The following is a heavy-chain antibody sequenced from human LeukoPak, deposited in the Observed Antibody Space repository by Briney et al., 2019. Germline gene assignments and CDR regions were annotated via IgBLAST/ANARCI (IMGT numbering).Heavy chain of an antibody. V-gene: IGHV4-39*01. D-gene: IGHD3-10*01. CDR1: GGSISSSSYY. CDR3: ARHSVGMVRGVIPYYMDV. Sequence: SETLSLTCTVSGGSISSSSYYWGWIRQPPGKGLEWIGSIYYSGSTYYNPSLKSRVTISVDTSKNQFSLKLSSVTAADTAVYYCARHSVGMVRGVIPYYMDVWGKGTTVTVSS. CDR2: IYYSGST. J-gene: IGHJ6*03.